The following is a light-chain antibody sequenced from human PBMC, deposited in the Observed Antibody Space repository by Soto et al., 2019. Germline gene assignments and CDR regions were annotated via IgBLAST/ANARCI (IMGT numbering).Light chain of an antibody. V-gene: IGKV3-11*01. CDR2: DAS. CDR3: QQRSTWPLT. Sequence: EIVLTQSPATLSLSPGERATLSCRASQSVSSYLAWYQHIPGQAPRLLIYDASNRTTGIPARFSGSGSGTEFTLTVTSLEPEDFALYYCQQRSTWPLTFGGGTKVEIK. J-gene: IGKJ4*01. CDR1: QSVSSY.